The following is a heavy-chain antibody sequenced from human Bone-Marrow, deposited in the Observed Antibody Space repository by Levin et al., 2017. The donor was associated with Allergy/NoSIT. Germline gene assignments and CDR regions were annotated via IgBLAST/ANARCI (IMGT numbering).Heavy chain of an antibody. V-gene: IGHV3-30*18. D-gene: IGHD3-3*01. J-gene: IGHJ6*02. CDR3: AKAAAVGPPTYYDFWSGYLDYYYYYGMDG. CDR2: ISYDGSNK. Sequence: GESLKISCAASGFTFSSYGMHWVRQAPGKGLEWVAVISYDGSNKYYADSVKGRFTISRDNSKNTLYLQMNSLRAEDTAVYYCAKAAAVGPPTYYDFWSGYLDYYYYYGMDGWGQGTTVTVSS. CDR1: GFTFSSYG.